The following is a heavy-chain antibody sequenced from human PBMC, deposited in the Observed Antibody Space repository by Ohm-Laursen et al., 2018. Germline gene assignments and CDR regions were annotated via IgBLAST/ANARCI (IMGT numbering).Heavy chain of an antibody. CDR2: ISNSGSIM. D-gene: IGHD6-19*01. CDR1: GFAFSNYD. Sequence: SLRLSCAASGFAFSNYDMNWARQAPGKGLERISRISNSGSIMYYADSVKGRFTISRDNAKNSLYLQMNSLRAEDTALYYCARTIGWCLPFDSWGQGTLVTVSS. CDR3: ARTIGWCLPFDS. V-gene: IGHV3-48*03. J-gene: IGHJ4*02.